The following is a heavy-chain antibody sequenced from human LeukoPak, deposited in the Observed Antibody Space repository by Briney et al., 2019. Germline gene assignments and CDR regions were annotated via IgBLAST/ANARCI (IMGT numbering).Heavy chain of an antibody. CDR3: ARRYCTNGVCCFDY. J-gene: IGHJ4*02. D-gene: IGHD2-8*01. CDR1: GGSISSSSYY. CDR2: IHYTGST. Sequence: SETLSLTCTVSGGSISSSSYYWGWIRQPPGKGLEWLGSIHYTGSTHDKLSLKSRLTISVDTSKNQLSLKLSSVTAADTAVYYCARRYCTNGVCCFDYWGQGTLVTVSS. V-gene: IGHV4-39*01.